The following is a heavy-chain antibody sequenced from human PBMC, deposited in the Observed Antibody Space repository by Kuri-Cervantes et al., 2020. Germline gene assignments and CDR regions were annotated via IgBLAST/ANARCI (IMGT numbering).Heavy chain of an antibody. D-gene: IGHD3-10*01. Sequence: SVKVSCKASGYTFTSYAMHWVRQAPGQALEWMGWITPFNGNTNHAQKFQDRVTITRDRSMSTAYMELSSLRSEDTAVYYCARASGITIRRRAFDIWGQGTMVTVSS. CDR1: GYTFTSYA. J-gene: IGHJ3*02. CDR2: ITPFNGNT. CDR3: ARASGITIRRRAFDI. V-gene: IGHV1-45*02.